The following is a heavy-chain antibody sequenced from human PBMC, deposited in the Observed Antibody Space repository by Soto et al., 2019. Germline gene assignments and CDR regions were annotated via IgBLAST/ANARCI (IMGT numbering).Heavy chain of an antibody. Sequence: GGSLRLSCVASGFSFTTYHMNWVRQAPGKGLEWLSSIGGDGSHIYYGDSVKGRFTISRDNAKNSLYLQMDSLRAEDTAVYYCATSSIVVFPGTIMRGYWGQGTLVTVSS. V-gene: IGHV3-21*06. J-gene: IGHJ4*02. CDR3: ATSSIVVFPGTIMRGY. CDR2: IGGDGSHI. CDR1: GFSFTTYH. D-gene: IGHD2-15*01.